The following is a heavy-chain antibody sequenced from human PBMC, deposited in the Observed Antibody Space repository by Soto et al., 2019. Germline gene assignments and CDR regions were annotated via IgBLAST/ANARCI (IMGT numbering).Heavy chain of an antibody. CDR3: ARSSSWNQKYYFDY. D-gene: IGHD6-13*01. CDR2: INWNGGST. J-gene: IGHJ4*02. Sequence: GGSLRLSCAASGFTFDDYGMSWVRQAPGKGLEWVSGINWNGGSTGYADSVKGRFTISRDNAKNSLYLQMNSLRAEDTALYYCARSSSWNQKYYFDYWGQGTLVTVSS. CDR1: GFTFDDYG. V-gene: IGHV3-20*04.